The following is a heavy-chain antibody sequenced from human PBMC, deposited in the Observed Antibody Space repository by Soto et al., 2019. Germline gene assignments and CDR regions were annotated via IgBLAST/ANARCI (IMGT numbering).Heavy chain of an antibody. CDR2: IRGTAYGGTT. Sequence: EVQLVESGGGLVKPGRSLRLSGAASGFTFGDFAMSWFRQAPGKGLEWVGFIRGTAYGGTTEYAASVKGRFTISRDDSKSIAYLQMNSLKTEDSAVYYCTRVLLVAGYFYYGMDVWGQGTTVTVSS. CDR1: GFTFGDFA. J-gene: IGHJ6*02. V-gene: IGHV3-49*05. CDR3: TRVLLVAGYFYYGMDV. D-gene: IGHD6-19*01.